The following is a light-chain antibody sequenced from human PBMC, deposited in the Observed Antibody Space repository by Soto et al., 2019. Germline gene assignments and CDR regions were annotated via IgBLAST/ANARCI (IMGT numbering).Light chain of an antibody. CDR2: LNSDGSH. J-gene: IGLJ2*01. CDR1: SGHSNYA. V-gene: IGLV4-69*01. CDR3: QTWGTGLQV. Sequence: QPVLTQSPSASASLGASVKLTCTLSSGHSNYAIAWHQLQPEKGPRYLMKLNSDGSHIKGDGIPDRFSGSSSGAERYLTISRLQSEDEAYYYCQTWGTGLQVFGGGTKLTVL.